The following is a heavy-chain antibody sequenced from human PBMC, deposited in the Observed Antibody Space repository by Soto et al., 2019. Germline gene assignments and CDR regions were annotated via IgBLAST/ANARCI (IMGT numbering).Heavy chain of an antibody. D-gene: IGHD3-22*01. V-gene: IGHV3-21*01. J-gene: IGHJ4*02. CDR1: GFTFSSYS. CDR2: ISSSSSYI. CDR3: ARDAPYYYDSSGYPPTTGLDY. Sequence: EVQLVESGGGLVKPGGSLRLSCAASGFTFSSYSMNWVRQAPGKGLEWVSSISSSSSYIYYADSVKGRFTISRDNAKNSLYLQMNSLRAEDTAVYYCARDAPYYYDSSGYPPTTGLDYWGQGTLVTVSS.